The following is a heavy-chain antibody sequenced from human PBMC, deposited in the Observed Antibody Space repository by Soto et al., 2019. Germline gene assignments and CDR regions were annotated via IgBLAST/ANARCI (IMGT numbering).Heavy chain of an antibody. V-gene: IGHV3-30-3*01. CDR1: GFTFSSYS. Sequence: GGSLRLSCAASGFTFSSYSMHWVRQAPGKGLEWVAVASYDGSNKYYADSVKGRFTISRDNSKNTLYLQMNSLRAEDTAVYYCSKREGSSVLDYWGQGALVTVSS. CDR2: ASYDGSNK. D-gene: IGHD6-25*01. J-gene: IGHJ4*02. CDR3: SKREGSSVLDY.